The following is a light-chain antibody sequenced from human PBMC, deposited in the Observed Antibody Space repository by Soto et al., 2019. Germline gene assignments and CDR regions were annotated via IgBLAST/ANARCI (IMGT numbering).Light chain of an antibody. V-gene: IGKV1-5*03. Sequence: DIQMTQSPSTLSASVGDRVTITCRASQSIRNWLAWYQQKPGKAPKLLIYEASFLESGVPSRFRGSGSGTEFTITIRSLKPYEFANYYCQQYDSLWKFGLGTKVDIK. CDR3: QQYDSLWK. J-gene: IGKJ1*01. CDR2: EAS. CDR1: QSIRNW.